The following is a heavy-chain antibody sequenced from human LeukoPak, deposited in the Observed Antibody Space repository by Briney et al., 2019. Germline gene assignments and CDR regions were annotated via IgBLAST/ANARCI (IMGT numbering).Heavy chain of an antibody. CDR2: IHYSGGI. D-gene: IGHD1-26*01. CDR3: TRESGPYCPFGY. CDR1: GASISSYY. Sequence: SETLSLTCTVSGASISSYYWNWFRQSPGKGLEWIGNIHYSGGINYSTSLKSRVTISVDTSKNQLSLRLRSVTAADTAMYYCTRESGPYCPFGYWGQGTLVVVPS. V-gene: IGHV4-59*01. J-gene: IGHJ4*02.